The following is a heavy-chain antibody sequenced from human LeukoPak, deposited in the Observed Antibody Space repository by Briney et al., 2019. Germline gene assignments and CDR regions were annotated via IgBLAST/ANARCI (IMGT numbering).Heavy chain of an antibody. V-gene: IGHV6-1*01. CDR3: ARNSMFDY. J-gene: IGHJ4*02. Sequence: SQTLSLTCAISGDSVSSNDAAWNWIRPSPLRGLEWLGRTYYRSKWYNDYAVSVKSRITINPDTFKNQFSLQLTSVTPEDTAVYYCARNSMFDYWGQGTLVTVSS. CDR2: TYYRSKWYN. D-gene: IGHD4-23*01. CDR1: GDSVSSNDAA.